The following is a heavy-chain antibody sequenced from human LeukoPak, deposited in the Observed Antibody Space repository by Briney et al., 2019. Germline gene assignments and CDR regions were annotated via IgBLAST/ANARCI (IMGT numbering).Heavy chain of an antibody. Sequence: SETLSLTCTVSGYSISSGYYWGWIRPPPGKGLEWIGIMWHSGSTYYNPSLKSRVTISVDMSKNQFSLKLSSVTAADTAVYYCARGAQYYYDSSGPFAFDIWGQGTMVTVSS. CDR2: MWHSGST. CDR1: GYSISSGYY. J-gene: IGHJ3*02. D-gene: IGHD3-22*01. CDR3: ARGAQYYYDSSGPFAFDI. V-gene: IGHV4-38-2*02.